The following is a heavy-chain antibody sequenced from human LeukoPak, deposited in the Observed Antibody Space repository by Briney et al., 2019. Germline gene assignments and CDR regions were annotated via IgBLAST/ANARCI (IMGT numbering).Heavy chain of an antibody. D-gene: IGHD3/OR15-3a*01. CDR3: AKGGDGLRWTTGYYFDY. Sequence: GGSLRLSCAASGVTFRSYAMSWVRQAPGKGLEWVSAISGSGGRTYYADSGKGRFTISRDNSKNTLYLRMNSLRAEDTAVYYCAKGGDGLRWTTGYYFDYWGQGTLVTVSS. V-gene: IGHV3-23*01. CDR1: GVTFRSYA. CDR2: ISGSGGRT. J-gene: IGHJ4*02.